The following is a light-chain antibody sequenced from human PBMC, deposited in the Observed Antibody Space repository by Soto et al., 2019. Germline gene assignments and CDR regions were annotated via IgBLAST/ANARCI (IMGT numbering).Light chain of an antibody. V-gene: IGKV3-11*01. CDR1: QSVSDY. J-gene: IGKJ4*01. CDR2: DAS. CDR3: QQRSNWPLT. Sequence: IVWTQSPAIMSFSPGESGSLSCRASQSVSDYLAWYQQKPGQAPRLLIYDASNRATGIPARFSGSGSGTDFTLTISSLEPEDFAVYYCQQRSNWPLTFGGGTKVDIK.